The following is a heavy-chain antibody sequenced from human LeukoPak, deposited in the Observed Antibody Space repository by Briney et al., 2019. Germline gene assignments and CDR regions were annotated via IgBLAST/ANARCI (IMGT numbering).Heavy chain of an antibody. V-gene: IGHV1-18*01. D-gene: IGHD1-26*01. Sequence: GASVKVSCKASGYIFNNYGISWVRQAPGQGLEWMGWISAFNGNTHYAQNVQGRVTMTTDTSTSTAYMELRSLRSDDTAVYYCARDRAKWELVPFDYWGQGTLVTVSP. J-gene: IGHJ4*02. CDR3: ARDRAKWELVPFDY. CDR1: GYIFNNYG. CDR2: ISAFNGNT.